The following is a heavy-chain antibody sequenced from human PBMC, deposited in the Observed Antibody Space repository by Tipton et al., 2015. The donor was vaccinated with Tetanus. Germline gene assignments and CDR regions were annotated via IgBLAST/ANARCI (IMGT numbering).Heavy chain of an antibody. CDR3: AKGRAAATYFFDY. V-gene: IGHV3-23*01. CDR1: GFTFSHFA. D-gene: IGHD6-25*01. Sequence: GSLRLSCVASGFTFSHFAVSWVRQAPGKGLECVSAIGGSGGASYYADSVKGRFTISRDNSKSTLYLQVHSLRVEDTAIYFCAKGRAAATYFFDYWGQGTPVTVSS. CDR2: IGGSGGAS. J-gene: IGHJ4*02.